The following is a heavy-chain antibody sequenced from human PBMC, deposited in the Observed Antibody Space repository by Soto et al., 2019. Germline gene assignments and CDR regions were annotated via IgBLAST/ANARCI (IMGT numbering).Heavy chain of an antibody. CDR2: IWYDGSNK. D-gene: IGHD6-19*01. J-gene: IGHJ4*02. CDR3: ARVNSCGWRGDLDY. V-gene: IGHV3-33*01. CDR1: GFTFSSYG. Sequence: GGSLRLSCAASGFTFSSYGMHWVRQAPGKGLEWVAVIWYDGSNKYYADSVKGRFTISSDNSKNTLYLQMNSLRAEDTAVYYCARVNSCGWRGDLDYWGQGTLVTVSS.